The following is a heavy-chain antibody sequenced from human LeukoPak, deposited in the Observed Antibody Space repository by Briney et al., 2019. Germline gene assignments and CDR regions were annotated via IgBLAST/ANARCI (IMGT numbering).Heavy chain of an antibody. CDR3: ARVYYYDSSGYYGY. D-gene: IGHD3-22*01. J-gene: IGHJ4*02. CDR2: INGDGSST. Sequence: GGSLRLSCAASGFTFNSHWMHWVRQAPGKGLVWVSRINGDGSSTTYADSVKGRFTISRDNAKNSLYLQMNSLRAEDTAVYYCARVYYYDSSGYYGYWGQGTLVTVSS. V-gene: IGHV3-74*01. CDR1: GFTFNSHW.